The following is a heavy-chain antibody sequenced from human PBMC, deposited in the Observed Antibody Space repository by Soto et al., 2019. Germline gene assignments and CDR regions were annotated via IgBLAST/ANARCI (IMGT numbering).Heavy chain of an antibody. CDR1: GYDFSNYW. J-gene: IGHJ5*02. CDR3: ARRMYYSPKFDP. V-gene: IGHV5-51*01. D-gene: IGHD3-10*01. CDR2: IYPSNSDI. Sequence: GESLKISCKASGYDFSNYWIGWVRQMPGQGPEWMGIIYPSNSDIVNHLSFKDRVTLSVDKSINTIYLQWRSLKASDTAIYYCARRMYYSPKFDPWGQGTQVTVSS.